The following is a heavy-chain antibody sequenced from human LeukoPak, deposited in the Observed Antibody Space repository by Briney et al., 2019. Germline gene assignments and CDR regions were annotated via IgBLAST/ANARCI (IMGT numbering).Heavy chain of an antibody. CDR2: INPNSGGT. D-gene: IGHD6-19*01. CDR1: GYTFTGYY. Sequence: ASVKVSCKASGYTFTGYYMHWVRQAPGQGLEWMGWINPNSGGTNYAQKFQGRVTMTRDTSISTAYMELSRLRSDDTAVYYCARESLPHSGWYLSNWFDPWGQGTLVTVSS. V-gene: IGHV1-2*02. J-gene: IGHJ5*02. CDR3: ARESLPHSGWYLSNWFDP.